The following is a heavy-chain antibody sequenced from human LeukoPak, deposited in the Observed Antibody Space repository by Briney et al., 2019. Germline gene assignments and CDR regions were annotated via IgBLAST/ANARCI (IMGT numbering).Heavy chain of an antibody. D-gene: IGHD5-24*01. V-gene: IGHV3-30*18. CDR2: ISYDGTNK. Sequence: GGSLRLSCVASGFTFSNYGMHWVRQAPGKGLEWVAVISYDGTNKYYADSVKGRFTISRDNSKNTLYLQMNSLRAEDTAVYYCAKDRYNAVRNFDYWGQGTLVTVSS. CDR3: AKDRYNAVRNFDY. CDR1: GFTFSNYG. J-gene: IGHJ4*02.